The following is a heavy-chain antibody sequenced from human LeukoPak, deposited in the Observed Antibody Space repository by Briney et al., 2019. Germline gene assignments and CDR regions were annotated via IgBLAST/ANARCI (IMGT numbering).Heavy chain of an antibody. V-gene: IGHV3-7*01. Sequence: GGSLRLSCVVSGLTFSDYWMSWVRQAPGKGLEWVGNIKQDGSETYYGDSVKGRFTISRDNAKNSLYLQVNNLRAEDTAVYYCARHLTFFDYWGQGALVSVSS. CDR2: IKQDGSET. CDR1: GLTFSDYW. D-gene: IGHD4/OR15-4a*01. CDR3: ARHLTFFDY. J-gene: IGHJ4*02.